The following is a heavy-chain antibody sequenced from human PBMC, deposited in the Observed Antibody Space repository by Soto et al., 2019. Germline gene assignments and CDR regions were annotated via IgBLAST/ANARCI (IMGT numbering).Heavy chain of an antibody. D-gene: IGHD2-15*01. Sequence: QVQLVQSGAEVKKPGASVNISCKASGYTFRNYYIHWVRQAPGQELEWMGIINPTGGSRNYAQRFQGRVTLTMDTSTATVYMELSSLRFEDTAVYYCARDLAAGDYWGQGTLVTVSS. V-gene: IGHV1-46*01. CDR1: GYTFRNYY. CDR3: ARDLAAGDY. CDR2: INPTGGSR. J-gene: IGHJ4*02.